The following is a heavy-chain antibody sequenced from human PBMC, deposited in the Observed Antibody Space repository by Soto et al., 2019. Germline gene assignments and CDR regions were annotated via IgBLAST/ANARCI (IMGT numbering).Heavy chain of an antibody. V-gene: IGHV3-7*01. CDR1: GFTFGSYW. Sequence: EVQLVESGGDLVQPGGSLRLSCAASGFTFGSYWMSWVRQAPGKGLEWVANIKADGSEKYYVDSVKGRFTISRDNKNSLYLQMNSLRVVDTAVYYCARGAPRPFDYWGQGTLVSVSS. J-gene: IGHJ4*02. CDR2: IKADGSEK. CDR3: ARGAPRPFDY.